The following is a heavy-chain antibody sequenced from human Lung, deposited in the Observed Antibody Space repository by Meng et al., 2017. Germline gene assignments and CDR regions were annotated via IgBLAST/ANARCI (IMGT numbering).Heavy chain of an antibody. CDR1: GFTLRSYE. Sequence: GESLKISCAASGFTLRSYEMNCVRQAPGKGLEWISYISESGATKYYADSVEGRFTISRDNAKNSLYLQMNSLTVEDTALYYCARETGDGSGSYYNFWGQGALVTVSS. V-gene: IGHV3-48*03. J-gene: IGHJ4*02. D-gene: IGHD3-10*01. CDR2: ISESGATK. CDR3: ARETGDGSGSYYNF.